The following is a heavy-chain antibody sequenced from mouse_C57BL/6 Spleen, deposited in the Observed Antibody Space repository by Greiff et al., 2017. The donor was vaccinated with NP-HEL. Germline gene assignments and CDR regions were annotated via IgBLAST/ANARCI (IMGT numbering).Heavy chain of an antibody. Sequence: DVKLVESGGGLVKPGGSLKLSCAASGFTFSSYAMPWVRQTPEKRLEWVATISDGGSYTYYPDNVKGRFTISRDNAKNNLYLQMSHLKSEDTAMYYCARANWVYAMDYWGQRTSVTVSS. J-gene: IGHJ4*01. CDR1: GFTFSSYA. CDR3: ARANWVYAMDY. D-gene: IGHD4-1*01. CDR2: ISDGGSYT. V-gene: IGHV5-4*03.